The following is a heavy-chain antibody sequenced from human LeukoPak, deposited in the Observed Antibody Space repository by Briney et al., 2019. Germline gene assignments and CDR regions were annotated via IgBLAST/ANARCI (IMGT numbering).Heavy chain of an antibody. Sequence: PGGSLRLSCAASGFTVSSNYMSWVRQAPGKGLEWVSVIYSGGSTYYADSVKGRFTISRDNSKNTLYLQMNSLRAEDTAVHYCARDESFYGPGRYYWGQGNLFTVSS. CDR3: ARDESFYGPGRYY. J-gene: IGHJ4*02. V-gene: IGHV3-53*01. CDR1: GFTVSSNY. D-gene: IGHD3-10*01. CDR2: IYSGGST.